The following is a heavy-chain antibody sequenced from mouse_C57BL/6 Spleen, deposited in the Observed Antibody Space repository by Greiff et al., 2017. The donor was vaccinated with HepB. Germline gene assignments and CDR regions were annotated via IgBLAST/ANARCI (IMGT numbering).Heavy chain of an antibody. D-gene: IGHD1-1*01. CDR3: ARRDYYGSCAMDY. V-gene: IGHV5-17*01. J-gene: IGHJ4*01. CDR1: GFTFSDYG. Sequence: EVQRVESGGGLVKPGGSLKLSCAASGFTFSDYGMHWVRQAPEKGLEWVAYISSGSSTIYYADTVKGRFTISRDNAKNTLFLQMTSLRSEDTAMYYCARRDYYGSCAMDYWGQGTSVTVSS. CDR2: ISSGSSTI.